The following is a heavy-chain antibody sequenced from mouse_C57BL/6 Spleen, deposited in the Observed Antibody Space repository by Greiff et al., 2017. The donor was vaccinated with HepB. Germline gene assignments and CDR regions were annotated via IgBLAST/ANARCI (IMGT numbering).Heavy chain of an antibody. J-gene: IGHJ4*01. D-gene: IGHD1-1*01. V-gene: IGHV3-6*01. Sequence: DVQLQESGPGLVKPSQSLSLTCSVTGYSITSGYYWNWIRQFPGNKLEWMGYISYDGSNNYNPSLKNRISITRDTSKNQFFLKLNSVTTEDTATYYCARGECGITTVVPNYYAMDYWGQGTSVTVSS. CDR1: GYSITSGYY. CDR2: ISYDGSN. CDR3: ARGECGITTVVPNYYAMDY.